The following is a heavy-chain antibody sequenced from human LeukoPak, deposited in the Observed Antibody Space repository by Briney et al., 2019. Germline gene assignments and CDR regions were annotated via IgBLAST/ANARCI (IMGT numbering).Heavy chain of an antibody. V-gene: IGHV3-23*01. J-gene: IGHJ4*02. D-gene: IGHD3-10*01. CDR2: IGGGGYTT. Sequence: GGSLRLSCVASGLTFGNYGMNWVRQAPGKGLEWVSSIGGGGYTTYYADSVRGRFTISRDNSKNSMYLQMSSLRAGDTAIYYCAEVESSYCRIWGQGTLVTVSS. CDR3: AEVESSYCRI. CDR1: GLTFGNYG.